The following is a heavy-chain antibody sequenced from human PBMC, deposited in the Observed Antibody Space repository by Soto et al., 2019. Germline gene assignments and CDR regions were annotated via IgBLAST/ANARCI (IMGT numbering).Heavy chain of an antibody. V-gene: IGHV1-18*04. CDR3: ARDVFCTNGVCYQYFQH. D-gene: IGHD2-8*01. J-gene: IGHJ1*01. CDR1: GYTFTSYG. Sequence: GASVKVSCKASGYTFTSYGISWVRQAPGQGLEWMGWISAYNGNTNYAQKLQGRVTMTTDTSTSTAYMELRSLRSDDTAVYYCARDVFCTNGVCYQYFQHWGQGTLVTVSS. CDR2: ISAYNGNT.